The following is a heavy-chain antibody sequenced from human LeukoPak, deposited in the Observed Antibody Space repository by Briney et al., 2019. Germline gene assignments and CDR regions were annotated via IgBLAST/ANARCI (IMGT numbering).Heavy chain of an antibody. CDR1: GYSISSGYY. V-gene: IGHV4-38-2*02. CDR2: IYHSGST. Sequence: PSETLSLTCTVSGYSISSGYYWGWIRQPPGKGLEWIGSIYHSGSTYYNPSLKSRVTISVDKSKNQFSLKLSSVTAADTAVYYCAREGSGYDEMLRGPFDPWGQGTLVTVSS. D-gene: IGHD5-12*01. J-gene: IGHJ5*02. CDR3: AREGSGYDEMLRGPFDP.